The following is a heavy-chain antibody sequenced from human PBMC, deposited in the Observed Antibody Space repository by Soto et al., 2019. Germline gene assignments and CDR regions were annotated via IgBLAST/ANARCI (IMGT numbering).Heavy chain of an antibody. CDR2: ILSTGEK. V-gene: IGHV2-26*01. J-gene: IGHJ6*02. Sequence: SGPTLVNPTEPFTLPWTVLGFSLTNITRGVSWIRQPPGKALEWLARILSTGEKSYSTSLQSRLTISKDTSKSQVDLTMTNMDPMDTATYYCARTPSVALELTRDYYGIDVWGQGTTVTVSS. CDR1: GFSLTNITRG. D-gene: IGHD1-7*01. CDR3: ARTPSVALELTRDYYGIDV.